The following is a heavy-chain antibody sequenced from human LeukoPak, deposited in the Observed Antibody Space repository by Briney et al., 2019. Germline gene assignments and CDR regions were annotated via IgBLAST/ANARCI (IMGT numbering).Heavy chain of an antibody. D-gene: IGHD3-16*01. CDR1: GGSFSGYY. CDR2: INHSGST. CDR3: AREHRFFDY. Sequence: SETLSLTCAVYGGSFSGYYWSWIRQPPGKGLEWIGEINHSGSTNYNPSLKSRVTISVDTSKNQFSLKLSSVTAADTAVYYCAREHRFFDYWGQGTLVTVSS. V-gene: IGHV4-34*01. J-gene: IGHJ4*02.